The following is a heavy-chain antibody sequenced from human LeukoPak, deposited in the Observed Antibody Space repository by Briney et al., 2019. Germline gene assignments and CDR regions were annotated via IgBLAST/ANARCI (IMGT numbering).Heavy chain of an antibody. CDR1: GGTFSSYA. J-gene: IGHJ6*02. Sequence: SVKDSCKASGGTFSSYAISWVRQAPGQGLEWMGRIIPILGIANYAQKFQGRVTITADKSTSTAYMELSSLRSEDTAVYYCARDLEPIVATILGSYYGMDVWGQGTTVTVSS. CDR3: ARDLEPIVATILGSYYGMDV. CDR2: IIPILGIA. V-gene: IGHV1-69*04. D-gene: IGHD5-12*01.